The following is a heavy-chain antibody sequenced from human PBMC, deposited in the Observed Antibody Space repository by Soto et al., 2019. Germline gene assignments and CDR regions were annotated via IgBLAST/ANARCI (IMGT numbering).Heavy chain of an antibody. CDR3: AREDGYSLDY. Sequence: SETLSLTCTVSGGSISSYYWSWIRQPPGKGLEWIGYIYYSGSTNYNPSLKSRVTISVDTSKNQFSLKLSSVTAADTAVYYCAREDGYSLDYWGQGILVTVSS. CDR1: GGSISSYY. D-gene: IGHD5-18*01. J-gene: IGHJ4*02. V-gene: IGHV4-59*01. CDR2: IYYSGST.